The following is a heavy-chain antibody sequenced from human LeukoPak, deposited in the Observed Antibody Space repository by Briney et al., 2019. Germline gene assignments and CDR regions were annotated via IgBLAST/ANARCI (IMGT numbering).Heavy chain of an antibody. D-gene: IGHD3-10*01. Sequence: GGSLRLSCAASGFTFSSSSMSWVRQAPGKGLEWVSVISAGAGATSYADSVKGRFIISRDNSKNTLYLQMNSLSAEDTAVYYCASHRKDGSGSYFDYWGQGTLVTVSS. CDR2: ISAGAGAT. CDR1: GFTFSSSS. V-gene: IGHV3-23*01. CDR3: ASHRKDGSGSYFDY. J-gene: IGHJ4*02.